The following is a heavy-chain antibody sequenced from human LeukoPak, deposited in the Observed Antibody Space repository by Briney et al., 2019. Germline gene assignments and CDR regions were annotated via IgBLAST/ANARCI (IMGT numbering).Heavy chain of an antibody. CDR2: ISSNGGST. J-gene: IGHJ4*02. CDR1: GFTFSSYA. V-gene: IGHV3-64*01. CDR3: ARGILTGQYYFDY. Sequence: GGSLRLSCAASGFTFSSYAMHWVRQAPGKGLEYVSAISSNGGSTYYANSVKGRFTISRDNSKNTLYLQMGSLRAEDMAVYYCARGILTGQYYFDYWGQGTLVTVSS. D-gene: IGHD3-9*01.